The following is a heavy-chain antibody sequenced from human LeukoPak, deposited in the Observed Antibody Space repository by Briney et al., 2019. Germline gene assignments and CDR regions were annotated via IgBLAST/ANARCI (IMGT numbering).Heavy chain of an antibody. Sequence: SETLSLTCTVSGGSISSSSYYWGWIRQPPGKGLEWIGSIYYSGSTYYNPSLKSRVTISVDTSKNQFSLKLSSVTAADTAVYYCARLGITMIPDAFDIWGQGTMVTVSS. CDR1: GGSISSSSYY. J-gene: IGHJ3*02. V-gene: IGHV4-39*07. CDR2: IYYSGST. D-gene: IGHD3-22*01. CDR3: ARLGITMIPDAFDI.